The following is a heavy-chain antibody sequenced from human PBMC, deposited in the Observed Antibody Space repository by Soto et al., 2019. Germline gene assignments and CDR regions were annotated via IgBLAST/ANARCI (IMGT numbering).Heavy chain of an antibody. D-gene: IGHD6-13*01. CDR2: ISATGTTT. CDR1: EFSFSSYA. J-gene: IGHJ4*02. Sequence: EVQLMESGGGLVQPGGSLRLSCAASEFSFSSYALHWVRQAPGKGLEWVSAISATGTTTYYADSVKGRFTISRDNSKRTLFLQMDSLSPEDTAVYYCATYSSPFDYWGQGTLVTVSS. CDR3: ATYSSPFDY. V-gene: IGHV3-23*01.